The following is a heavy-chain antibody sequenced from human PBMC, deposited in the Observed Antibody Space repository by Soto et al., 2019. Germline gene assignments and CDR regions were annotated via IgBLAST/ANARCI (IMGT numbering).Heavy chain of an antibody. CDR3: ARDLRWLQPDC. V-gene: IGHV1-18*01. CDR2: ISAYNGNT. J-gene: IGHJ4*02. D-gene: IGHD5-18*01. Sequence: ASVKVSCTASGYTFTSYGSSWVRQAPGQGLEWMGWISAYNGNTNYAQKLQGRVTMTTDTSTSTAYMELNSLRAGDTAVYYCARDLRWLQPDCWGQGTLVTVSS. CDR1: GYTFTSYG.